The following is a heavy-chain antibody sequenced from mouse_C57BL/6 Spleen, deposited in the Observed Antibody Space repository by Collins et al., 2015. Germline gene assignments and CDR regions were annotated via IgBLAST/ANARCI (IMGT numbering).Heavy chain of an antibody. Sequence: EVQLQQSGTVLARPGASVKMSCKASGYTFTSYWMHWVKQRPGQGLGWIGAIYPGNSDTSYNQKFKGKAKLTAVTSTSTAYMELSSLTNEDSAVYYCTRGYGNHWYFDVWGAGTTVTVSS. CDR1: GYTFTSYW. CDR2: IYPGNSDT. V-gene: IGHV1-5*01. CDR3: TRGYGNHWYFDV. J-gene: IGHJ1*01. D-gene: IGHD2-1*01.